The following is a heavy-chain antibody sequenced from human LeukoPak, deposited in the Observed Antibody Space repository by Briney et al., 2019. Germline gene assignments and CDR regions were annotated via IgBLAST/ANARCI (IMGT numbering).Heavy chain of an antibody. CDR2: INPSGGST. Sequence: VASVKVSCKASGYTFTRYYMHWVRQAPGQGLEWMGIINPSGGSTRYAQKFQGRVTMTRDTSTSTVYMELSSLRSEDTAVYYCARDRSAAGPLGYWGQGTLVTVSS. J-gene: IGHJ4*02. V-gene: IGHV1-46*01. CDR3: ARDRSAAGPLGY. D-gene: IGHD6-13*01. CDR1: GYTFTRYY.